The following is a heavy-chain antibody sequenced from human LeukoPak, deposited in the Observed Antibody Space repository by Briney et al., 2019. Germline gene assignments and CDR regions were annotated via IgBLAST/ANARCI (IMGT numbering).Heavy chain of an antibody. V-gene: IGHV1-18*01. D-gene: IGHD2-2*01. CDR3: ARDMRPSCSSTSCYGFDY. CDR1: GYTFTSYG. J-gene: IGHJ4*02. CDR2: ISAYNGNT. Sequence: GASVKVSCKASGYTFTSYGISWVRQAPGQGLEWMGWISAYNGNTNYAQKLQGRVTMTTDTSTSTAYMELRSLRSDDTAVYYCARDMRPSCSSTSCYGFDYWGQGTLVTVSS.